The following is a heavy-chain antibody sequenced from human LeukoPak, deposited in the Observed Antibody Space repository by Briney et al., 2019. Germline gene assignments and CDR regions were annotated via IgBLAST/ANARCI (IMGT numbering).Heavy chain of an antibody. J-gene: IGHJ5*02. CDR1: GGSISSYY. CDR2: IYYSGST. D-gene: IGHD2-2*01. CDR3: ARQVKAAMGWFDP. Sequence: ASETLSLTCTVSGGSISSYYWSWIRQPPGKGLEWIGYIYYSGSTNYNPSLKSRVTISVDTSKNQFSLKLSSVTAADTAVYYCARQVKAAMGWFDPWGQGTLVTVSS. V-gene: IGHV4-59*08.